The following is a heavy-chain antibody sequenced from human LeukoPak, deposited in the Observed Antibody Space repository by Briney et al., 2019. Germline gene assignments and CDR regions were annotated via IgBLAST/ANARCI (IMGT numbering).Heavy chain of an antibody. D-gene: IGHD2-21*01. V-gene: IGHV1-69*01. CDR1: GGTFSSYA. CDR2: IIPIFGTA. J-gene: IGHJ4*02. CDR3: AREGEAYCGGDCYF. Sequence: SVKVSCKXSGGTFSSYAISWVRQAPGQGLEGMGGIIPIFGTANYAQKFQGRVTITADESTSTAYMELSSLRSEDTAVYYCAREGEAYCGGDCYFWGQGTLVTVSS.